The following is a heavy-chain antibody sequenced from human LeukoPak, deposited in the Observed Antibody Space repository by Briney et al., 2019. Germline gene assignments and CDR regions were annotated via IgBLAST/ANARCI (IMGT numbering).Heavy chain of an antibody. V-gene: IGHV4-39*07. CDR3: ARVPLWFGGYYFDY. CDR2: IYHSGST. CDR1: GGSISSYY. Sequence: SETLSLTCTVSGGSISSYYWGWIRQPPGKGLEWIGSIYHSGSTYYNPSLKSRVTISVDTSKNQFSLKLSSVTAADTAVYYCARVPLWFGGYYFDYWGQGTLVTVSS. D-gene: IGHD3-10*01. J-gene: IGHJ4*02.